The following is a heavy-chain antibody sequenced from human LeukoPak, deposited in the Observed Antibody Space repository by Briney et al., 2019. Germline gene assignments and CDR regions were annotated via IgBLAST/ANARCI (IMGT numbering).Heavy chain of an antibody. CDR3: ARERYSSGWSYYFDY. V-gene: IGHV3-11*01. CDR2: ISSSGSTI. Sequence: PGGSLRLSCAASGFTFSDYYMSWIRQAPGKGLEWVSYISSSGSTIYYADSVKGRFTIPRDNAKNSLYLQMNSLRAEDTAVYYCARERYSSGWSYYFDYWGQGTLVTVSS. CDR1: GFTFSDYY. J-gene: IGHJ4*02. D-gene: IGHD6-19*01.